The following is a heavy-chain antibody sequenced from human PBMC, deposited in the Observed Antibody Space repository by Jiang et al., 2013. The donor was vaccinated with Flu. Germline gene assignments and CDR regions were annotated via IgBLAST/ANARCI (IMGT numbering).Heavy chain of an antibody. V-gene: IGHV3-7*03. CDR2: INEDGSQR. CDR1: GFTFNTYW. J-gene: IGHJ4*02. D-gene: IGHD3-3*01. CDR3: ARPFGDNLGRPPFDY. Sequence: LVESGGGLVQPGGSLRLSCAASGFTFNTYWMSWVRQAPGKEPVWVANINEDGSQRYYLDSVKGRFTVSRDNTKNSLYLQMNSLRAEDAAVYYCARPFGDNLGRPPFDYWSQGTLISVSS.